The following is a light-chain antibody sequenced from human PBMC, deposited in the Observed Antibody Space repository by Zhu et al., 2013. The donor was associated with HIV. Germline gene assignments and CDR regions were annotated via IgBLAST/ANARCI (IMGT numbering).Light chain of an antibody. CDR3: QQYGSSPPWT. Sequence: EILLTQSPGTLSLSPGQRATLSCRASQSGITTHLAWYQQKPGQAPRLLIYDSSRRATGIPDRFSGSGSGTDFTLRISRLEPEDFALYYCQQYGSSPPWTFGQGTKVEIK. CDR2: DSS. CDR1: QSGITTH. V-gene: IGKV3-20*01. J-gene: IGKJ1*01.